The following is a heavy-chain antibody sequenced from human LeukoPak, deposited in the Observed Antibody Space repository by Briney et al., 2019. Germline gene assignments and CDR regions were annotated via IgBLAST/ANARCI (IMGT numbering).Heavy chain of an antibody. CDR2: ISGSGGST. J-gene: IGHJ4*02. V-gene: IGHV3-23*01. Sequence: GGSLRLSCAASGFTFSSYAMSWVRQAPGEGLEWVSAISGSGGSTYYADSVKGRFTISRDNSKNALYLQMNSLRAEDTAVYYCARDLHYYGSGSFGYWGQGTLVTVSS. CDR1: GFTFSSYA. CDR3: ARDLHYYGSGSFGY. D-gene: IGHD3-10*01.